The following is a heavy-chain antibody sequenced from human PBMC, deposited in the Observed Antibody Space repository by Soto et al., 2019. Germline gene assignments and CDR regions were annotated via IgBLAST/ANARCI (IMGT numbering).Heavy chain of an antibody. CDR2: IYYSGST. CDR1: GGSISSYY. CDR3: GRYSGYFAY. D-gene: IGHD1-26*01. Sequence: SETLSLTCTVSGGSISSYYWSWIRQPPGKGLEWIGYIYYSGSTNYNPSLKSRVTISVDTSKNQFSLKLSSVTAADTAVYYCGRYSGYFAYWGQGTLVTVSS. J-gene: IGHJ4*02. V-gene: IGHV4-59*01.